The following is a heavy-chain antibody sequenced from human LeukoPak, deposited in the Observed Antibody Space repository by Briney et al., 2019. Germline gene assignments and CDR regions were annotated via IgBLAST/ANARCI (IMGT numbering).Heavy chain of an antibody. CDR1: GFTFSSYG. CDR3: AKGAGYFDWLYFDY. J-gene: IGHJ4*02. CDR2: IWYDGSNK. D-gene: IGHD3-9*01. V-gene: IGHV3-33*06. Sequence: GGSLRLSCAASGFTFSSYGRHGVPRAPGRGLEGVAVIWYDGSNKYYADSVKGRFTISRDNSKNTLYLQMNSLRAEDTAVYYCAKGAGYFDWLYFDYWGQGTLVTVSS.